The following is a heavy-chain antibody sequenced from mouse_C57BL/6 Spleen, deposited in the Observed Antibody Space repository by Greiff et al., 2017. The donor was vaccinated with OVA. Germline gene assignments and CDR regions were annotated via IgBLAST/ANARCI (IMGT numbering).Heavy chain of an antibody. Sequence: QVQLQQPGAELVMPGASVKLSCKASGYTFTSYWMHWVKQRPGQGLEWIGEIDPSDSYTNYNQKFKGKSTLTVDKSSSTAYMQLSSLTSEDSAVYYCAIDSSGQFAYWGQGTLVTVSA. CDR2: IDPSDSYT. CDR3: AIDSSGQFAY. V-gene: IGHV1-69*01. D-gene: IGHD3-2*02. CDR1: GYTFTSYW. J-gene: IGHJ3*01.